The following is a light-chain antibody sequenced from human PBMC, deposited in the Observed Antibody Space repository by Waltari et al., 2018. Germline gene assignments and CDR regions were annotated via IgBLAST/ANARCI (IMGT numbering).Light chain of an antibody. CDR3: AAWDDSLSVVV. Sequence: QSVLTQPPSASGTPGQRVTLPCSGSSSNIGSNYVYWYQQLPGTAPKLLIYRNKQRPSGVPDRFSGSKSGTSASLAISGLRSEDEADYYCAAWDDSLSVVVFGGGTKLTVL. J-gene: IGLJ2*01. CDR2: RNK. CDR1: SSNIGSNY. V-gene: IGLV1-47*01.